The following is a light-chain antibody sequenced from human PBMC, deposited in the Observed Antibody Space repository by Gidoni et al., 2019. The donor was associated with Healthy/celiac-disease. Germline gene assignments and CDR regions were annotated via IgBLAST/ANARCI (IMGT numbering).Light chain of an antibody. CDR1: QGISNY. J-gene: IGKJ1*01. V-gene: IGKV1-27*01. CDR2: AAS. CDR3: QKYNSAPRT. Sequence: DIQMTQSPSSLSAYVGDRVTITCRASQGISNYLAWYQQKPGKVPKLLIYAASTLQSGVPSRFSGSGSGTYFTLTISSLQPEDVATYYCQKYNSAPRTFGQGTKVEIK.